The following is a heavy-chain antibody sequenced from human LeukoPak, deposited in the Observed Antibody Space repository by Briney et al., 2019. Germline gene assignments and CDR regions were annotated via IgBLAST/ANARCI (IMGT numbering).Heavy chain of an antibody. D-gene: IGHD6-19*01. CDR3: ARERGIALSRTGAVFDH. CDR1: RFTFSSYA. CDR2: ISYDGSNK. J-gene: IGHJ4*02. Sequence: GGSLRLSCAASRFTFSSYAMHWVRQAPGKGLEWVAVISYDGSNKYYADSVKGRFTISRDNSKNTLYLQMNSLRAEDTAVYYCARERGIALSRTGAVFDHWGQGTLVTVSS. V-gene: IGHV3-30-3*01.